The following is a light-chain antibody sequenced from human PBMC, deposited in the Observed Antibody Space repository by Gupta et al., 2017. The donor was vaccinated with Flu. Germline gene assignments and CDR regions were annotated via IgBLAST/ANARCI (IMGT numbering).Light chain of an antibody. V-gene: IGLV2-11*01. Sequence: SALTQPRSVSGSPGQSVTISCSGTRSDLGSNDYVSWYLQHPGTAPKLIIYDVTKRPAGVPDRFSASKSGNTASLIISGRLPEDEADYYCCSYAGTYTWVFGGGTKWTVL. J-gene: IGLJ3*02. CDR1: RSDLGSNDY. CDR3: CSYAGTYTWV. CDR2: DVT.